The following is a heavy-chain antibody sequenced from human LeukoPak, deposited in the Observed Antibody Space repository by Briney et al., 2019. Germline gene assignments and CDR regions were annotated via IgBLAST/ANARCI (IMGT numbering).Heavy chain of an antibody. CDR3: ARGSFSADAPLVLDYFHH. CDR1: GYTFTGYY. CDR2: INSNSGGT. D-gene: IGHD5-18*01. Sequence: GSVTVSCKASGYTFTGYYIHWVRQAPGQGLEWMGWINSNSGGTNYAQKFQGRVTMTRDTSISTAYMELSRLRADDTAVYYCARGSFSADAPLVLDYFHHWGQGTLVTVS. J-gene: IGHJ1*01. V-gene: IGHV1-2*02.